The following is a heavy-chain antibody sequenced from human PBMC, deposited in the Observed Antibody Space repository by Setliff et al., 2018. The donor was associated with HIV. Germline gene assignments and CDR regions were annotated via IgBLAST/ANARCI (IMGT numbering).Heavy chain of an antibody. J-gene: IGHJ4*02. CDR2: VNPHDGGT. CDR1: GYTLTDYY. Sequence: ASVKVSCKASGYTLTDYYVQWVRQAPGQGLEWMGWVNPHDGGTYYAQILEGRVTMTRDTSTSTAYMELSRLRSDDTAVYYCAREAEQGERSSSWYFDYWGQGTLVTVSS. CDR3: AREAEQGERSSSWYFDY. D-gene: IGHD6-6*01. V-gene: IGHV1-2*02.